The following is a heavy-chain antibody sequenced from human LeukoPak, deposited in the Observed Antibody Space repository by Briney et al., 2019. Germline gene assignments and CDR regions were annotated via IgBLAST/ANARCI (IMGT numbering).Heavy chain of an antibody. CDR2: IKQDGSEK. V-gene: IGHV3-7*05. J-gene: IGHJ4*02. Sequence: PVGSLKLSCAASGFTFTSHWMTWVRQAPGQGLEWVANIKQDGSEKYYVDSVKGRFTISRDNAKNSLYLQMNSLEAEDTAVYYCARRGTSSSWAHFDYWGQGSLVTVSS. CDR3: ARRGTSSSWAHFDY. D-gene: IGHD6-13*01. CDR1: GFTFTSHW.